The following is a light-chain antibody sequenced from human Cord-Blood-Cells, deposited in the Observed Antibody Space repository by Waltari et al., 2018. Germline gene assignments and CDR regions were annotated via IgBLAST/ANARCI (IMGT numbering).Light chain of an antibody. CDR2: DAS. Sequence: EIVLTQSPANLSLSPGERSTLSYRASQSVSSYLAWYQQKPGQAPRLLIYDASNRASGIPARFSGRGSGTDFTLTISSLEPEDFAVYYCQQRSNWPPRFTFGPGTKVDIK. CDR1: QSVSSY. V-gene: IGKV3-11*01. CDR3: QQRSNWPPRFT. J-gene: IGKJ3*01.